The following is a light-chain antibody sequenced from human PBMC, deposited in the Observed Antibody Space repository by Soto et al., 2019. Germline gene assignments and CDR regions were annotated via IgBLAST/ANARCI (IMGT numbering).Light chain of an antibody. V-gene: IGKV3-15*01. CDR1: QSVRTY. Sequence: EIVMTQSPATLSVSPGERATLSCRASQSVRTYLAWYQVKPGQAPRLLIYGASTRATGIPARFSGSGSGTEFTLTISSLQSEDFAVYYCQQYNNWPRTFGQGTKVDIK. CDR3: QQYNNWPRT. CDR2: GAS. J-gene: IGKJ1*01.